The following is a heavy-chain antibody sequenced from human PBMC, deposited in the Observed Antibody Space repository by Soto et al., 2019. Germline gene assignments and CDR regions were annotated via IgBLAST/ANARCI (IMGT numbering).Heavy chain of an antibody. CDR3: ARGLIVLMVYAMGASFDP. CDR2: INHSGST. CDR1: GGSFSGYY. D-gene: IGHD2-8*01. V-gene: IGHV4-34*01. J-gene: IGHJ5*02. Sequence: SETRSLTCAVYGGSFSGYYWSWIRQPPGKGLEWIGEINHSGSTNYNPSLKSRVTISVDTSKNQFSLKLSSVTAADTAVYYCARGLIVLMVYAMGASFDPWGQGTLVTVSS.